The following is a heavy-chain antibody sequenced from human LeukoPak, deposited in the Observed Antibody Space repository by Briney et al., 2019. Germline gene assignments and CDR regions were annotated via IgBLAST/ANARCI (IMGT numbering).Heavy chain of an antibody. CDR3: VKDLSYESSGHVLEY. V-gene: IGHV3-43*01. CDR1: GFTFEDYT. J-gene: IGHJ4*02. Sequence: GGSLRLSCVASGFTFEDYTMHWVRQAPGKTLEWVSLIICDGTTYYTDSVKGRVTISRDNSKNSLYLQMDTLRSEDTAFYYCVKDLSYESSGHVLEYWGQGTLVTVSS. D-gene: IGHD3-22*01. CDR2: IICDGTT.